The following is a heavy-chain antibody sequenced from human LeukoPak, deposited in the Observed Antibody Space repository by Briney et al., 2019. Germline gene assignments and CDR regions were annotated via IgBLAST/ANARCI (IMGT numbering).Heavy chain of an antibody. CDR1: GSTFSSYA. D-gene: IGHD6-19*01. Sequence: GGSLRLSCAASGSTFSSYAMSWVRQAPGKGLEWVSSISSSSSYIYYADSVKGRFTISRDNAKNSLYLQMNSLRAEDTAVYYCARDGYSSGYRTFPGYYYYMDVWGKGTTVTVSS. CDR3: ARDGYSSGYRTFPGYYYYMDV. CDR2: ISSSSSYI. V-gene: IGHV3-21*01. J-gene: IGHJ6*03.